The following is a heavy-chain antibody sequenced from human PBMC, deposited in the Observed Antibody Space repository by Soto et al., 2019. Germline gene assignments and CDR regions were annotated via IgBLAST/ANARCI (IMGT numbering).Heavy chain of an antibody. CDR1: GDTFTDYY. J-gene: IGHJ4*02. Sequence: QVQLVQSGAEVKKPGASVKVSCKASGDTFTDYYIHWVRQAPGQGLEWMGTVNPSGGHTTYAQHFLGRRTMTRDTSPSTPYMELTSLTSEDTAVYYCARGGHVVVVPAALDYWGQGTLVTVSS. D-gene: IGHD2-21*02. CDR2: VNPSGGHT. V-gene: IGHV1-46*01. CDR3: ARGGHVVVVPAALDY.